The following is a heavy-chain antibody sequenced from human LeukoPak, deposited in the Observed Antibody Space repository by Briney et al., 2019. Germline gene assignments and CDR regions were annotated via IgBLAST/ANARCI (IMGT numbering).Heavy chain of an antibody. CDR3: AKDFSVYYYDSRVLDY. J-gene: IGHJ4*02. Sequence: GGSLRLSCAASGFTFSSYTMNWVRQAPGKGLEWVAVISYDGSNRYYADSVKGRFTISRDNSKNTLYLQMNSLRAEDTAVYYCAKDFSVYYYDSRVLDYWGQGTLVTVSS. CDR1: GFTFSSYT. CDR2: ISYDGSNR. V-gene: IGHV3-30*04. D-gene: IGHD3-22*01.